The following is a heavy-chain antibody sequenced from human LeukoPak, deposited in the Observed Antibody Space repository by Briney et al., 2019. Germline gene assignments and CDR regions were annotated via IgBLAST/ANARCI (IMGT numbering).Heavy chain of an antibody. CDR2: IYYSENT. J-gene: IGHJ5*02. V-gene: IGHV4-39*02. CDR1: GDSIRSRDYY. D-gene: IGHD3-3*01. CDR3: ATRRFTNWFDP. Sequence: SETLSLTCAVSGDSIRSRDYYGAWIRQPPGWGREWIGTIYYSENTYYSPSLTSRVTISVDASKSLFSLRLTSVTAADTAVYYCATRRFTNWFDPWGPGTLVTVSS.